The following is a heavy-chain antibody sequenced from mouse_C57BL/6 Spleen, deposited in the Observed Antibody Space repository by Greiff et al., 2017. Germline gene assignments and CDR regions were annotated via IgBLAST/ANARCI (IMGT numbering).Heavy chain of an antibody. J-gene: IGHJ2*01. D-gene: IGHD2-5*01. Sequence: VQLQQSGPELVKPGASVKISCKASGYSFTDYNMNWVKQSNGKSLEWIGVINPNYGTTSYNQKFKGKATLTVDQSSSTAYMQLNSLTSEDSAVYYCSRGDYSNYAGYFDYWGQGTTLTVSS. CDR3: SRGDYSNYAGYFDY. CDR1: GYSFTDYN. V-gene: IGHV1-39*01. CDR2: INPNYGTT.